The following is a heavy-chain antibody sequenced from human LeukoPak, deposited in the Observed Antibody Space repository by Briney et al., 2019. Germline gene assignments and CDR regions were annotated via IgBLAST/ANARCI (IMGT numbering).Heavy chain of an antibody. CDR3: ARDFVGGDYFVDY. CDR2: MWYDGSNK. CDR1: GFTFSSYG. J-gene: IGHJ4*02. D-gene: IGHD4-17*01. Sequence: PGGSLRLSCAASGFTFSSYGMHWVRQAPGKGLEWVAVMWYDGSNKYYADSVKGRFTISRDNSKNTLYLQMNSLRAEDTAVYYCARDFVGGDYFVDYWGQGTLVTVSS. V-gene: IGHV3-33*01.